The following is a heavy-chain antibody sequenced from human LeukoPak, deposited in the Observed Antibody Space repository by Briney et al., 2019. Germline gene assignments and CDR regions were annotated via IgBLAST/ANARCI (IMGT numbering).Heavy chain of an antibody. D-gene: IGHD4-17*01. J-gene: IGHJ4*02. V-gene: IGHV3-64*01. Sequence: GGSLRLSCAASGFTFSSYAMHWVRQAPGKGLEYVSAISSNGGSTYYANSVKGRFTISRDNSKNTLYLQMNSLRAEDTAVYYCARDRGDYGDWGQGTLVTVSS. CDR2: ISSNGGST. CDR3: ARDRGDYGD. CDR1: GFTFSSYA.